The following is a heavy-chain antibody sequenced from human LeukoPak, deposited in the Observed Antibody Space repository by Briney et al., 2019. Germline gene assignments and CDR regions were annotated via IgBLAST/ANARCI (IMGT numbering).Heavy chain of an antibody. Sequence: PSETLSLTCTVSGGSISSSSYYWGWIRQPPGKGLEWIGSIYYSGSTYYNPSLKSRVTISVDTSKNQFSLKLSSVTAADTAVYYCARLTTYDILTGYYFDYWGQGTLVTVSS. D-gene: IGHD3-9*01. CDR1: GGSISSSSYY. J-gene: IGHJ4*02. CDR3: ARLTTYDILTGYYFDY. CDR2: IYYSGST. V-gene: IGHV4-39*07.